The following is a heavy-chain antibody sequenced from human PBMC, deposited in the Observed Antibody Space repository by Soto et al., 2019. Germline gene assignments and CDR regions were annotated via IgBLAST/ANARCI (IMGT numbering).Heavy chain of an antibody. Sequence: GASLKISCTASGYSFTTYWIGWVRQMPGKGLEWMGIIYPGDSDTRYSPSFQGQVTISADNSIRTAYLKWSSLKASDTAFYYCASGSTITLHNIYFENWGEGTLVTVAS. D-gene: IGHD2-2*01. CDR2: IYPGDSDT. CDR1: GYSFTTYW. J-gene: IGHJ4*02. V-gene: IGHV5-51*01. CDR3: ASGSTITLHNIYFEN.